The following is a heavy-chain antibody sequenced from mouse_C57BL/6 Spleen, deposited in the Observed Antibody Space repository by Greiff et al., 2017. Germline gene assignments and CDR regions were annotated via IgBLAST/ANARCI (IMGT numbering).Heavy chain of an antibody. V-gene: IGHV5-15*04. D-gene: IGHD2-4*01. CDR2: ISNLAYSI. CDR3: ARRYDYDVGYYAMDY. Sequence: EVKLVESGGGLVQPGGSLKLSCAASGFTFSDYGMAWVRQAPRKGPEWVAFISNLAYSIYYADTVTGRFTISRENAKNTLYLEMSSLRSEDTAMYYGARRYDYDVGYYAMDYWGQGTSVTVSS. J-gene: IGHJ4*01. CDR1: GFTFSDYG.